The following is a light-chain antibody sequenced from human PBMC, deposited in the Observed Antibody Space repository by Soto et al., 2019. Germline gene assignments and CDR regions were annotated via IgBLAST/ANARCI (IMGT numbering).Light chain of an antibody. V-gene: IGKV1-39*01. Sequence: DIQMTQSPSSLSASVGDRVTISCRTSQSISTYLNWYQQKPGTAPRLLIYRASSVKSGVPPRFSGSASGRDFTLTISSLRPEDIATYFCQHSYGSPPWTFGQGTKVEVK. J-gene: IGKJ1*01. CDR1: QSISTY. CDR3: QHSYGSPPWT. CDR2: RAS.